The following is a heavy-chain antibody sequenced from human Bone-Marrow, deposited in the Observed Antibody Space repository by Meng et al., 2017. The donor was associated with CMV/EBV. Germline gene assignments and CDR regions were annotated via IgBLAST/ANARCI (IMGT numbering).Heavy chain of an antibody. CDR3: ARGKTGDGSVAFHRKLDF. D-gene: IGHD3-10*01. CDR2: INPSSGST. V-gene: IGHV1-46*01. J-gene: IGHJ4*02. CDR1: GYTFTANR. Sequence: ALVKVSCKTSGYTFTANRIHWVRHAPGQGLEWMGMINPSSGSTSSHQKLKDRVTMTSDTSATTAYLEMRSLKFEDAAMTYCARGKTGDGSVAFHRKLDFWGQGTLVTVSS.